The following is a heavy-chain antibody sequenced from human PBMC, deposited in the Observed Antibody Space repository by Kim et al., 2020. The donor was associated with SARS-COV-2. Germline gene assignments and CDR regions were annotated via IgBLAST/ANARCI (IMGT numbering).Heavy chain of an antibody. Sequence: GWSLRLSCAASGFTFSSYGMHWVRQAPGKGLEWVAVISYDGSNKYYADSVKGRFTISRDNSKNTLCLQMNSLRAEDTAVYYCAKALDYGGTSEGPWFLP. J-gene: IGHJ5*02. CDR2: ISYDGSNK. V-gene: IGHV3-30*18. CDR3: AKALDYGGTSEGPWFLP. D-gene: IGHD4-17*01. CDR1: GFTFSSYG.